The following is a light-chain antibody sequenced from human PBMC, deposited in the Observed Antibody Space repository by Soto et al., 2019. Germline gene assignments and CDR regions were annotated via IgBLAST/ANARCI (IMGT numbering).Light chain of an antibody. Sequence: DIVMTQSPLSLAVTPGEPASISCRSSQSLLHNNGYNYLSWYLQKPGQSPQVLIYLGSNRASGVPDRFSGRGSGTDFTLKISRVEAEDVGVDYCMRALQTSYTFGQGTKLEI. CDR1: QSLLHNNGYNY. V-gene: IGKV2-28*01. J-gene: IGKJ2*01. CDR2: LGS. CDR3: MRALQTSYT.